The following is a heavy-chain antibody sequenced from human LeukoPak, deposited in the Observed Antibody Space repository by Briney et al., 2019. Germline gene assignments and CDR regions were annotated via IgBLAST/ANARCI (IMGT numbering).Heavy chain of an antibody. J-gene: IGHJ5*02. CDR2: IYTSGST. Sequence: PSETLSLTCTVSGGSFSIYYWSWIRQPAGKGLEWIGHIYTSGSTNYNPSLKSRVIMSVDTSKNQLSLKLTSVTAADTAVYYCARDKQWLASNWFDPWGQGTLVTVSS. V-gene: IGHV4-4*07. D-gene: IGHD6-19*01. CDR1: GGSFSIYY. CDR3: ARDKQWLASNWFDP.